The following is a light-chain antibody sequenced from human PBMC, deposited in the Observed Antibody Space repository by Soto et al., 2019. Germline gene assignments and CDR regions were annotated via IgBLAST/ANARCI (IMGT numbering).Light chain of an antibody. J-gene: IGKJ4*01. CDR1: QGIGVY. V-gene: IGKV1-27*01. Sequence: DIQMTQSPSSLSASLGDRVTITCRASQGIGVYLAWFQKKPGKVPKLLIYAASAVQSGVPSRFSGSGSGTDFTLTISSLQPEDFATYYCQKYNSAPLTFGGGTKVEIK. CDR2: AAS. CDR3: QKYNSAPLT.